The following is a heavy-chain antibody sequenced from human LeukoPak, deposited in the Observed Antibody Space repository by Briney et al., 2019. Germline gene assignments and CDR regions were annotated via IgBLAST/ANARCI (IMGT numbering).Heavy chain of an antibody. J-gene: IGHJ5*02. D-gene: IGHD1-26*01. CDR1: GGTFSDNA. V-gene: IGHV1-69*10. Sequence: GASVKVSCKASGGTFSDNAISWVRQAPGQRLEWMGGILPVSRVGNYAQKFQGRVTMTRDMSTSTDYMELSSLRSEDTAIYYCARDNSVGDNAWWFDPWGQGTLVTVSS. CDR3: ARDNSVGDNAWWFDP. CDR2: ILPVSRVG.